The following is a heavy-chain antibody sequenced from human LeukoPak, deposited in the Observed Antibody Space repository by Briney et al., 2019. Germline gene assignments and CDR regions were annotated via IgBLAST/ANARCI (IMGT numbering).Heavy chain of an antibody. CDR2: ISAYNGNT. Sequence: ASVTVSCTASGYTFTNFGISWVRQAPGQGLEGMGWISAYNGNTNYAQEFHGRVTMTTDASTSTAYMELRSLRSDDTAVYYCARDRIPNYYDSSGYDWGQGTLVTVSS. D-gene: IGHD3-22*01. V-gene: IGHV1-18*01. J-gene: IGHJ4*02. CDR3: ARDRIPNYYDSSGYD. CDR1: GYTFTNFG.